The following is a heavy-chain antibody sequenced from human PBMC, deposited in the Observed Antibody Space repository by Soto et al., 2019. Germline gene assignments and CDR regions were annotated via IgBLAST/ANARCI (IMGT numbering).Heavy chain of an antibody. CDR2: IYYSGST. J-gene: IGHJ4*02. CDR1: GGSISSGGYY. V-gene: IGHV4-31*03. D-gene: IGHD1-1*01. Sequence: PSETLSLTCTVSGGSISSGGYYWSWIRQHPGKGLEWIGYIYYSGSTYYNPFLKSRVTISVDTSKNQFSLKLSSVTAADTAVYYCARWPQLEPRFDYWGQGTLVTVSS. CDR3: ARWPQLEPRFDY.